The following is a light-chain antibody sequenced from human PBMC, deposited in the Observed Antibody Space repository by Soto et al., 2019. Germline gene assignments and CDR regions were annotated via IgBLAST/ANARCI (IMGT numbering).Light chain of an antibody. V-gene: IGLV2-14*01. CDR2: DVS. J-gene: IGLJ1*01. CDR3: SSYTSSSTLYV. CDR1: SSDVGTYNY. Sequence: QSALTQPASVSGSPGQSITISCTGTSSDVGTYNYVSWYQQHPGKAPKLIIYDVSNRPSGVSNRFSGSKSSNMASLTIYGLQAEDEADYYCSSYTSSSTLYVFATGTKVTVL.